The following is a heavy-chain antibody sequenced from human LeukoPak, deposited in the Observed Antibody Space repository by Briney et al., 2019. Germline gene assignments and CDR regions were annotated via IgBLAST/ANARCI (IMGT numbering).Heavy chain of an antibody. V-gene: IGHV3-48*04. CDR1: GLTFAIYG. CDR3: ARATRNGYDY. D-gene: IGHD5-24*01. CDR2: ISSGSDTI. Sequence: GGSLRLSCAASGLTFAIYGMNWVRQAPGKGPEWVSYISSGSDTIYYADSAKGRFTMSRDNAKNSLFLQMNSLRAEDTAVYYCARATRNGYDYWGQGTLVAVSS. J-gene: IGHJ4*02.